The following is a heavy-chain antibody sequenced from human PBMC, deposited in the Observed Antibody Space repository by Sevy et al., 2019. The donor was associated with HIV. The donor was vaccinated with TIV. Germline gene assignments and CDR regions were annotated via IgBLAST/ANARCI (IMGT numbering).Heavy chain of an antibody. J-gene: IGHJ6*02. D-gene: IGHD2-15*01. V-gene: IGHV3-33*01. Sequence: GGSLRLSCTASGFSFSNFGMHWVRQAPGKGLEWVAVIWYDGNNKFYGDSVKGRFTISRDNSENTLFLQMSSLRAEDTAVYYCARALGYCFSASCRTTYGSDVWGQGTTVTVSS. CDR3: ARALGYCFSASCRTTYGSDV. CDR1: GFSFSNFG. CDR2: IWYDGNNK.